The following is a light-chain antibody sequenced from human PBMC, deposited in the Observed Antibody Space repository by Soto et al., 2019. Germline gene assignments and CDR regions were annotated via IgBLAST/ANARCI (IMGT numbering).Light chain of an antibody. J-gene: IGLJ1*01. V-gene: IGLV2-11*01. Sequence: QSALTQPRSVSGSPGQSVTISCTGTSSDVGGYYFVSWYQQHPGKAPKLMIYDVTKRPSGVPDRFSGSKSGNTASLAISGLQAEDEADYYCCSYAGSFNYVFGTGTKVTV. CDR2: DVT. CDR1: SSDVGGYYF. CDR3: CSYAGSFNYV.